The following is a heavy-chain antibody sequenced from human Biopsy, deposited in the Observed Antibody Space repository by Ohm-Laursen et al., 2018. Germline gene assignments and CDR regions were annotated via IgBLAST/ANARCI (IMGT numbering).Heavy chain of an antibody. V-gene: IGHV3-9*01. CDR2: ISWNSGIK. CDR1: GFTFDDNA. D-gene: IGHD3-3*01. Sequence: SLRLSCSASGFTFDDNAMHWVRQAPGKGLEWVSGISWNSGIKDYADSVKGRFAISRDNAKNSLYLQMSSLSSEDTALYYCTKARGRFLEWVDPFDFWGQGTMVTVSS. J-gene: IGHJ3*01. CDR3: TKARGRFLEWVDPFDF.